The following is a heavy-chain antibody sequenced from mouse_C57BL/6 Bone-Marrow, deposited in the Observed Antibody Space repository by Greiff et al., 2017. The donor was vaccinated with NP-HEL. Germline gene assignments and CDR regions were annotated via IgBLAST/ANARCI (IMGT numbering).Heavy chain of an antibody. CDR3: ARSYYYGSSFYYFDY. J-gene: IGHJ2*01. CDR2: IYPRDGST. V-gene: IGHV1-78*01. CDR1: GYTFTDHT. Sequence: QVQLQQSDAELVKPGASVKISCEVSGYTFTDHTIHWMKQRPEQGLEWIGYIYPRDGSTKYNEKFKGKATLTADKSSSTAYMQLNSLTSEDSAVYCCARSYYYGSSFYYFDYWGQGTTLTVSS. D-gene: IGHD1-1*01.